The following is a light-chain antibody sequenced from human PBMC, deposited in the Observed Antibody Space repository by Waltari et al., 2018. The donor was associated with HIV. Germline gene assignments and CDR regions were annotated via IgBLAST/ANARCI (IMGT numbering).Light chain of an antibody. CDR2: GAS. V-gene: IGKV3-20*01. J-gene: IGKJ4*01. CDR1: QSVDSSY. CDR3: QQYGRSLT. Sequence: IVLTQSTGTLSLCPGERATLSCRASQSVDSSYLAWYQQKPGQAPRLLISGASSRATGIPDRFSGSGSGTDFTLTIRRLEPEDFAVYYCQQYGRSLTFGGGTKVEIK.